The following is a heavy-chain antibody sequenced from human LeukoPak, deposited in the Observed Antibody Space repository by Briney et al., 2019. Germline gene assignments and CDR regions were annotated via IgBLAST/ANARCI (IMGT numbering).Heavy chain of an antibody. V-gene: IGHV3-21*01. J-gene: IGHJ4*02. Sequence: PGGSLRLSCAASGFTFSSYSMNWVRQAPGKGLEWVSSISSSSSSYVYYADSVKGRFTISRDNAKNSLYLQMNSLRAEDTAVYYCARSEGSYDHFDYWGQGTLVTVSS. CDR2: ISSSSSSYV. D-gene: IGHD1-26*01. CDR1: GFTFSSYS. CDR3: ARSEGSYDHFDY.